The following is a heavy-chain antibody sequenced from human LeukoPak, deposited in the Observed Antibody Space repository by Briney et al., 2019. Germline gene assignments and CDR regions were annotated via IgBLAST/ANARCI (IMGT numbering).Heavy chain of an antibody. J-gene: IGHJ4*02. V-gene: IGHV1-69*05. D-gene: IGHD6-6*01. CDR3: GRGGSSSSEGGFDY. CDR2: IIPIFGTA. CDR1: GGTFSSYA. Sequence: SVKVSCKASGGTFSSYAISWVRQAPGRGLEWMGGIIPIFGTANYAQKFQGRVTITTDESTSTAYMELSSLRSEDTTVYYCGRGGSSSSEGGFDYWGQGTLVTVSS.